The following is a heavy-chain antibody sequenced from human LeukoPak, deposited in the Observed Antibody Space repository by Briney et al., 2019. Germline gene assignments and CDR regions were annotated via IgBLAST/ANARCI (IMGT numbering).Heavy chain of an antibody. J-gene: IGHJ6*02. CDR2: ISYDGSNK. V-gene: IGHV3-30-3*01. D-gene: IGHD6-13*01. CDR3: ARDLVVDSSSWYNMRYGMDV. CDR1: GFTFSSYA. Sequence: GRSLRLSCAASGFTFSSYAMHWVRQAPGKGLEWVAVISYDGSNKYYADSVKGRFTISRDNSKNTLYLQMNSLRAEDTAAYYCARDLVVDSSSWYNMRYGMDVWGQGTTVTVSS.